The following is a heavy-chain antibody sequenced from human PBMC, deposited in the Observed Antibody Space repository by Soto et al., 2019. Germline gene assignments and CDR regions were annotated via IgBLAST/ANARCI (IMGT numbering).Heavy chain of an antibody. V-gene: IGHV1-69*13. CDR3: ARGASERLTPICPHCNGMDV. Sequence: SVKVSCKASGGTFSSYAISWVRQAPGQGLEWMGGIIPIFGTANYAQKFQARVTITADESTSTAYMELSSLRSEDTAVYYCARGASERLTPICPHCNGMDVWGQGTTVTVSS. D-gene: IGHD1-1*01. CDR1: GGTFSSYA. J-gene: IGHJ6*02. CDR2: IIPIFGTA.